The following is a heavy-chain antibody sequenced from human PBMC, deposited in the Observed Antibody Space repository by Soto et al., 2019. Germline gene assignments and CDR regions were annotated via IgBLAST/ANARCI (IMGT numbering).Heavy chain of an antibody. J-gene: IGHJ6*02. D-gene: IGHD6-6*01. V-gene: IGHV1-2*04. Sequence: ASVKVSCKASGYTFTGYYMHWVRQAPGQGLEWMGWINPSSGGTNYAQKFQGWVTMTRDTSISTAYMELSRLRSDDTAVYYCARDLVAARRSTLRGFYGMDVWGQGTTVTVSS. CDR2: INPSSGGT. CDR3: ARDLVAARRSTLRGFYGMDV. CDR1: GYTFTGYY.